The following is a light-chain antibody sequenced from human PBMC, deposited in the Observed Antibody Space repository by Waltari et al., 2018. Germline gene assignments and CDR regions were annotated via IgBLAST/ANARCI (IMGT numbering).Light chain of an antibody. CDR3: MQALQTPWT. CDR1: QSLLHSNGYNY. V-gene: IGKV2-28*01. J-gene: IGKJ1*01. Sequence: DIVMTQSPLSLPVTPGGPASISCRSSQSLLHSNGYNYLDWYLQKPGQSPQLLIYLGSNRASGVPDRCSGSGSGTDFTLNISRVEAEDVGVYYCMQALQTPWTFGQGTKVEIK. CDR2: LGS.